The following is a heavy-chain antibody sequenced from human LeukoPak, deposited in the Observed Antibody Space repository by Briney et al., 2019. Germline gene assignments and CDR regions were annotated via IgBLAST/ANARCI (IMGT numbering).Heavy chain of an antibody. Sequence: ASVKVSCKASGYTFTSYGISWVRQAPGQGLEWMGWISAYNGNTNYAQKPQGRVTMTTDTSTSTAYMELRSLRSDDTAVYYCAREGDYGGNGGVFDYWGQGTLVTVSS. J-gene: IGHJ4*02. V-gene: IGHV1-18*01. CDR2: ISAYNGNT. CDR3: AREGDYGGNGGVFDY. D-gene: IGHD4-23*01. CDR1: GYTFTSYG.